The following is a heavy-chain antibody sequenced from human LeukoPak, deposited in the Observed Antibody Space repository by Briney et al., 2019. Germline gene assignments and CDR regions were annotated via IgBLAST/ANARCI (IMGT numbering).Heavy chain of an antibody. CDR3: ARKSYYYDSSGYFYIEGFDY. Sequence: ASVKVSCKASGYTFTSYGISWVRQAPGQGLEWMGWISAYNGNTNYAQKLQGRVTMTTDTSTSTAYMELRSLRSDDTAVSYCARKSYYYDSSGYFYIEGFDYWGQGTLVTVSS. CDR2: ISAYNGNT. D-gene: IGHD3-22*01. V-gene: IGHV1-18*01. J-gene: IGHJ4*02. CDR1: GYTFTSYG.